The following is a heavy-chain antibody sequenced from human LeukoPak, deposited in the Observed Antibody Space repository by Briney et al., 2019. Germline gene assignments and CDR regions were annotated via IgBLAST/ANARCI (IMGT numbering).Heavy chain of an antibody. CDR3: ARGKYSSSWYPGY. Sequence: GGSLRLSCAASGFTFSSYWMSWVRQAPGKGLEWVANIKQDGSEKYYVDSVKGRFTISRDNAKNSLYLQMNSLRAEDTAVYYCARGKYSSSWYPGYWGQGTLVTVSS. CDR1: GFTFSSYW. CDR2: IKQDGSEK. J-gene: IGHJ4*02. V-gene: IGHV3-7*01. D-gene: IGHD6-13*01.